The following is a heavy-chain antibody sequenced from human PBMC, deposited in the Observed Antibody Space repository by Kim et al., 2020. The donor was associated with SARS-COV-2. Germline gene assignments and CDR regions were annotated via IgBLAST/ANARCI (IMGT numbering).Heavy chain of an antibody. Sequence: ASVKVSCKASGYTFTSYAMNWVRQAPGQGLEWMGWINTNTGNPTYAQGFTGRFVFSLDTSVSTAYLQISSLKAEDTAVYYCARDPTNLHNYYDSSGYLYYWGQGTLVTVSS. CDR2: INTNTGNP. V-gene: IGHV7-4-1*02. CDR1: GYTFTSYA. J-gene: IGHJ4*02. D-gene: IGHD3-22*01. CDR3: ARDPTNLHNYYDSSGYLYY.